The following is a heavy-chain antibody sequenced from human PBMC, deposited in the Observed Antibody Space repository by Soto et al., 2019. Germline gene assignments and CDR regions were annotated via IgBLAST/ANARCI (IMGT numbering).Heavy chain of an antibody. CDR3: ARLKKKKYYDFWSGYDPDFDY. V-gene: IGHV2-70*01. CDR1: GFSLSTSGMC. CDR2: IDWDDDK. Sequence: SGPTLVNPTQTLTLTCTFSGFSLSTSGMCVSWIRQPPGKALEWLALIDWDDDKYYSTSLKTRLTISKDTSKNQVVLTMTNMDPVDTATYYCARLKKKKYYDFWSGYDPDFDYWGQGTLVTVSS. J-gene: IGHJ4*02. D-gene: IGHD3-3*01.